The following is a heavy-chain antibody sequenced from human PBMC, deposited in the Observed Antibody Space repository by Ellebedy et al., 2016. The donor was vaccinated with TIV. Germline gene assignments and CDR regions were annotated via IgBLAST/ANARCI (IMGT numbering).Heavy chain of an antibody. J-gene: IGHJ3*02. CDR3: ARSGIRIFGETDVFDM. V-gene: IGHV4-59*01. D-gene: IGHD3-3*02. Sequence: MPGGSLRLSCTVSGGSLSGYYWSWIRQSPGKGLEWLGYIFYTGSTNYNPSIRSRITMSVDTSRNQFSLNLTSVTAADTGVYYCARSGIRIFGETDVFDMWGQGTVVTVSS. CDR1: GGSLSGYY. CDR2: IFYTGST.